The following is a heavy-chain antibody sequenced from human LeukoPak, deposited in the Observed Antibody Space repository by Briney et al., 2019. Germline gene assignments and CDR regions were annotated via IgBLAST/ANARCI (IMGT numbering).Heavy chain of an antibody. J-gene: IGHJ4*02. CDR2: IYSGGST. CDR3: ARDSLRDTAMRD. V-gene: IGHV3-53*01. CDR1: GFTVSSNY. Sequence: GGSLRLSCAASGFTVSSNYMSWVRQAPGKGLEWVSVIYSGGSTYYADSVKGRFTISRDNSKNTLYLQMNSLRAEDTAVYYCARDSLRDTAMRDWGQGTLVTVSS. D-gene: IGHD5-18*01.